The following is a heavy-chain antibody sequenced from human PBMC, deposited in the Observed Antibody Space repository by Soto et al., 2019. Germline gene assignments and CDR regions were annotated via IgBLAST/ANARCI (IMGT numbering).Heavy chain of an antibody. D-gene: IGHD2-15*01. CDR2: ISSSSSYI. CDR3: ARDTGVVVVVAAKAFAFDI. Sequence: GGSLRLSCAASGFTFSSYSMNWVRQAPGKGLEWVSSISSSSSYIYYADSVKGRFTISRDNAKNSLYLQMNSLRAEDTAVYYCARDTGVVVVVAAKAFAFDIWGQGTIVTVSS. V-gene: IGHV3-21*01. CDR1: GFTFSSYS. J-gene: IGHJ3*02.